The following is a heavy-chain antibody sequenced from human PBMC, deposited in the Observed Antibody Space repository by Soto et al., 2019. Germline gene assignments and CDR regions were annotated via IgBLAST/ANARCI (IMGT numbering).Heavy chain of an antibody. D-gene: IGHD2-2*01. CDR2: IIPIFGTA. CDR1: GGTFSSYA. CDR3: TRPGGYCSSTSCYPYYYGMDV. V-gene: IGHV1-69*01. Sequence: QVQLVQSGAEVKKPGSSVKVSCKASGGTFSSYAISWVRQAPGQGLEWMGGIIPIFGTANYAQKFQGRVTITADESTSTAYMELSSLRSEDTAVYYCTRPGGYCSSTSCYPYYYGMDVWGQGTTVTVSS. J-gene: IGHJ6*02.